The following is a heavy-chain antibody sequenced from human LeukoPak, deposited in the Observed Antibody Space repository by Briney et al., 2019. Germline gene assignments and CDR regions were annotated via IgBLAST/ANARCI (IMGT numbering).Heavy chain of an antibody. CDR2: IYPGDSDT. V-gene: IGHV5-51*01. J-gene: IGHJ6*02. CDR1: GYSFTSYW. D-gene: IGHD1-26*01. CDR3: ARQAGSYPYYYYGMDV. Sequence: GESLQISCQGSGYSFTSYWIGWVRQMPGKGLEWMGIIYPGDSDTRYSPSFQGQVTISADKSISTAYLQWSSLKASDTAMYYCARQAGSYPYYYYGMDVWGQGTTVTVSS.